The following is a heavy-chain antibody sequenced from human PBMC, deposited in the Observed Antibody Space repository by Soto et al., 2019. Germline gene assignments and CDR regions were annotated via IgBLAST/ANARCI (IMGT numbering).Heavy chain of an antibody. Sequence: ASVKVSCKASGYTFTSYAMHWVRQAPGQRLEWMGWINAGNGNTKYSQKFQGRVTITRDTSASTAYMELSSLRSEDTAVYYCAKDVSGTHGGRVPCVLFWGQGTLVTVSS. J-gene: IGHJ4*02. CDR2: INAGNGNT. CDR1: GYTFTSYA. D-gene: IGHD1-20*01. CDR3: AKDVSGTHGGRVPCVLF. V-gene: IGHV1-3*01.